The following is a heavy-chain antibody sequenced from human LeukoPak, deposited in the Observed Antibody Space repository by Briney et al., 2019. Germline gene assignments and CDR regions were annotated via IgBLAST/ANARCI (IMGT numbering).Heavy chain of an antibody. CDR2: ISAYNGYT. CDR1: GYTFTNYG. J-gene: IGHJ1*01. CDR3: ARDKAVTTEVTQHFQH. Sequence: ASVKVSCKASGYTFTNYGFSWVRQAPGQGLEWMGWISAYNGYTDYAQKFQFRVTMTTDTTTSTAYMELRSLRSDDTAVYYCARDKAVTTEVTQHFQHWGQGTLVTVSS. D-gene: IGHD4-23*01. V-gene: IGHV1-18*01.